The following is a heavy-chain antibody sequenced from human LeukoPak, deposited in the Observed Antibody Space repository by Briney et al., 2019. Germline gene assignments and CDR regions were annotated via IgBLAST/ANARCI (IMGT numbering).Heavy chain of an antibody. CDR2: VDPEDGET. J-gene: IGHJ4*02. Sequence: ASVKVSCKVSGYTFTDYYMHWVQQAPGKGLEWMGLVDPEDGETMYAEKFQGRVTITADTSTDTAYMELSSLRSEDTAVYYCATFNLEMATTSDYWGQGTLVTVSS. CDR1: GYTFTDYY. D-gene: IGHD5-24*01. V-gene: IGHV1-69-2*01. CDR3: ATFNLEMATTSDY.